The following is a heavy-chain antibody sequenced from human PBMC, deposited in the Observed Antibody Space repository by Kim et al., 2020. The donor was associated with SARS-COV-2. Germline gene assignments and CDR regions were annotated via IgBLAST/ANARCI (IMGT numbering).Heavy chain of an antibody. Sequence: GGSLRLSCAASGFTFSSYAMSWVRQAPGKGLEWVSAISGSGGSTYYADSVKGRFTISRDNSKNTLYLQMNSLRAEDTAVYYCAKCLEATIFGGWVLLYYYGMYVWGQGTTVTVSS. D-gene: IGHD3-3*01. J-gene: IGHJ6*02. V-gene: IGHV3-23*01. CDR3: AKCLEATIFGGWVLLYYYGMYV. CDR1: GFTFSSYA. CDR2: ISGSGGST.